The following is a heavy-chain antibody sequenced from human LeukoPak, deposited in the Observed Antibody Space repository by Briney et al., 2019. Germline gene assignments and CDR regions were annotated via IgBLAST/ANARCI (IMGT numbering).Heavy chain of an antibody. V-gene: IGHV3-23*01. CDR1: GGSISSGGYY. J-gene: IGHJ4*02. CDR3: AKRISGWYYSDY. CDR2: ITGSGAST. Sequence: LSLTCTVSGGSISSGGYYWSWIRQHPGKGLEWVSAITGSGASTYYADSVKGRFTISRDNSKNTLYLQMNSLRAEDTAVYYCAKRISGWYYSDYWGQGTLVTVSS. D-gene: IGHD6-19*01.